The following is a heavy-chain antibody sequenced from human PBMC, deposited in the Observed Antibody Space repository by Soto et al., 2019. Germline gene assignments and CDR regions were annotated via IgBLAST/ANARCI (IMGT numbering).Heavy chain of an antibody. CDR1: GYVFISYG. CDR2: ISAYTGKA. D-gene: IGHD3-10*01. Sequence: QVQLVQSGPEVKKPGASVKVSCKTSGYVFISYGISWVRQAPGHGLEWVGWISAYTGKADYAQKFQGRVTMTTETSKSTAFLELWSLRSDDTAVYYCARDQRYYGSGSYYSDNWGQGTLVTVSS. J-gene: IGHJ4*02. V-gene: IGHV1-18*04. CDR3: ARDQRYYGSGSYYSDN.